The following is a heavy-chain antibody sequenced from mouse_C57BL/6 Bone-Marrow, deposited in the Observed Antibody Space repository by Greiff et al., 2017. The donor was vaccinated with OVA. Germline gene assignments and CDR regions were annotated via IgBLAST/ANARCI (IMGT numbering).Heavy chain of an antibody. D-gene: IGHD2-2*01. CDR3: ARGYYGSAWFAY. CDR1: GFTFSDYG. J-gene: IGHJ3*01. V-gene: IGHV5-17*01. CDR2: ISSGSSTI. Sequence: EVMLVESGGGLVKPGGSLKLSCAASGFTFSDYGMHWVRQAPEKGLEWVAYISSGSSTIYYADTEKGRFTISRDNAKNTLFLQMTSLRSEDTAMYYCARGYYGSAWFAYWGQGTLVTVSA.